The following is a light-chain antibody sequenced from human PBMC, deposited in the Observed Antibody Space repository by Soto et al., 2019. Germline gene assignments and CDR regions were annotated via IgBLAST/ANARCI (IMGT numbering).Light chain of an antibody. CDR1: SSDVGGYNY. CDR3: SSYTSSSTLYV. V-gene: IGLV2-14*01. J-gene: IGLJ1*01. CDR2: DVS. Sequence: LTQPASVSGSPAQSITISCTGTSSDVGGYNYVSWYQQHPGKAPKLMIYDVSNRPSGVSNRFSGSKSGNTASLTISGLQAEDEADYYCSSYTSSSTLYVFGTGTKVTVL.